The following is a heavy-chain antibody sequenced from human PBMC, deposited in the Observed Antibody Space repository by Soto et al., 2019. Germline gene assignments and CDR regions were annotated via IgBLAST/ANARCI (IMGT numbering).Heavy chain of an antibody. V-gene: IGHV4-34*01. CDR1: GGSVNGYY. CDR3: ARGRLQLSTRHNWFDP. CDR2: INHSGST. J-gene: IGHJ5*02. Sequence: PSETLCLTCAVYGGSVNGYYWNWIRQPPGKGLEWIGEINHSGSTNYNPSLKSRVTISVDTSKNQFSLKLSSVTAADTAVYYCARGRLQLSTRHNWFDPWGQGTLVTVSS. D-gene: IGHD5-18*01.